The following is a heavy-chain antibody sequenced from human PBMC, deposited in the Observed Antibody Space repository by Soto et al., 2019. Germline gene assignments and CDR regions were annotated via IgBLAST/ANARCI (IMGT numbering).Heavy chain of an antibody. D-gene: IGHD2-2*01. Sequence: QVQLVQSGAEVKKPGASVKVSCKASGYTFTSYDINWVRQATGQGLEWMGWMNPNSGNTGYAQKFQGRVTMTRNTSISTAYMELSSLRSEDTAVYYCARGGRADIVVVPAAISPWGQGTLVTVSS. CDR3: ARGGRADIVVVPAAISP. V-gene: IGHV1-8*01. J-gene: IGHJ5*02. CDR1: GYTFTSYD. CDR2: MNPNSGNT.